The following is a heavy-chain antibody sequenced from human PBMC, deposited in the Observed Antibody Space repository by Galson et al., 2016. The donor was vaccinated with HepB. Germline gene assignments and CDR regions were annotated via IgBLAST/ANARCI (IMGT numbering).Heavy chain of an antibody. J-gene: IGHJ2*01. CDR2: ITGSGVSS. D-gene: IGHD3-16*01. CDR3: AKDGGNWGYYYGDWNLDL. CDR1: GFTFRDST. V-gene: IGHV3-23*01. Sequence: SLRLSCAASGFTFRDSTMTWVRQAPGKGLHWVSTITGSGVSSYYADSVKGRFTTSRDNSKNILYLQMNSLRADDTAVYYCAKDGGNWGYYYGDWNLDLWGRGTLVTVSS.